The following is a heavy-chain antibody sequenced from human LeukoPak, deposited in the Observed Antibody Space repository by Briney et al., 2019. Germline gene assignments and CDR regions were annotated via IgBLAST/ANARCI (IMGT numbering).Heavy chain of an antibody. CDR1: GGSISSGGYY. Sequence: SQTLSLTCTVSGGSISSGGYYWSWIRQHPGKGLEWIGYTYYSGSTYYNPSLKSRVTISVDTSKNQFSLKLSSVTAADTAVYYCARTINGIAAAEGDWFDPWGQGTLVTVSS. V-gene: IGHV4-31*03. CDR2: TYYSGST. D-gene: IGHD6-13*01. CDR3: ARTINGIAAAEGDWFDP. J-gene: IGHJ5*02.